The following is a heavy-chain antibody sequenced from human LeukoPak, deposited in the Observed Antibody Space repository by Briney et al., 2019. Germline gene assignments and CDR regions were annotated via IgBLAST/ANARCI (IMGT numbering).Heavy chain of an antibody. CDR3: ARRKGAYGSGTYYDS. V-gene: IGHV3-20*04. Sequence: GRSLRLSCAASGFASDVYAMSWGRLAPGKGLGWVSGVSWTGAYTEYADSVRGRFTIYRDNAKKSLYLQMNSLRVYDTALYYGARRKGAYGSGTYYDSWGQGTLVSVSS. D-gene: IGHD3-10*01. CDR1: GFASDVYA. CDR2: VSWTGAYT. J-gene: IGHJ4*02.